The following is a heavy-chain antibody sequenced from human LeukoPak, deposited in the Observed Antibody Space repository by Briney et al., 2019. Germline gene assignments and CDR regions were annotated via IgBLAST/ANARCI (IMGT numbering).Heavy chain of an antibody. D-gene: IGHD3-10*01. CDR1: GGTFSSYA. J-gene: IGHJ4*02. V-gene: IGHV1-69*01. Sequence: EASVKVSCKSSGGTFSSYAISWVRQAPGQGLEWMGGIIPIFGTANYAQKFQGRVTITADESTSTAYMELSSLRSEDTAVYYCARGAMVRGDLDYWGQGTLVTVSS. CDR2: IIPIFGTA. CDR3: ARGAMVRGDLDY.